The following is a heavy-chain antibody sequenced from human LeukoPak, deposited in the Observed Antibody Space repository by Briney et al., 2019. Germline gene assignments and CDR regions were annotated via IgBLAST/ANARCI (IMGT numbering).Heavy chain of an antibody. V-gene: IGHV4-39*01. J-gene: IGHJ4*02. CDR2: VYYSGTS. Sequence: SETLSLTCTVSGGSISSRSYPWGWIRQSPGKGLEWIGSVYYSGTSYYNPSLRGRVTISVDTSKNQFSLRLNSVTAGDTAVYYCARGMRGDDYGDYGPLDYWGQGTLVTVSS. CDR3: ARGMRGDDYGDYGPLDY. CDR1: GGSISSRSYP. D-gene: IGHD4-17*01.